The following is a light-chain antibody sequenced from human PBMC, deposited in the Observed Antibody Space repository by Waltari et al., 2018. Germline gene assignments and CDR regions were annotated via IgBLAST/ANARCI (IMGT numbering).Light chain of an antibody. CDR3: QKYVNLPAT. J-gene: IGKJ1*01. CDR2: DAS. CDR1: QSVGRY. Sequence: EIVLTQSPGTLSLSPGESATLSCRASQSVGRYLAWYQQKPGQAPRLLIYDASTRATAIPDRFSGSGSGTDFSLTISRLESEDFAVYYCQKYVNLPATFGQGTKVEIK. V-gene: IGKV3-20*01.